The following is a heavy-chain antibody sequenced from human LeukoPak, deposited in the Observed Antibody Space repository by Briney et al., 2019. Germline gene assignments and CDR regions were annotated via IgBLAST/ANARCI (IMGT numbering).Heavy chain of an antibody. Sequence: GGSLRLSCAASGFTFCSYAMHGVRQAPGKGLEWVAGISYDGSNKYYADSVKGRFTISRDNSKNTLYPQMNSLRAEDTAVYYCARGKRWLQLKGWAFDIWGQGTMATVSS. J-gene: IGHJ3*02. CDR2: ISYDGSNK. D-gene: IGHD5-24*01. CDR1: GFTFCSYA. V-gene: IGHV3-30*01. CDR3: ARGKRWLQLKGWAFDI.